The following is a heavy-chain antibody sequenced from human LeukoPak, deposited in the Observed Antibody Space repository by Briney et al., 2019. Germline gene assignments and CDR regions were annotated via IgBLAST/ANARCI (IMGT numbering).Heavy chain of an antibody. Sequence: GGSLRLSCGVAGFTFSRHGMHGVRPGPGKGVEGGAVIYFDGSNEYSADSVKGRFTISRDNSKNTVSLQMNSLRPEDTALYHCVKDDNHYGSIENDHWGQGNLVTVSS. CDR3: VKDDNHYGSIENDH. CDR2: IYFDGSNE. J-gene: IGHJ5*02. D-gene: IGHD3-10*01. CDR1: GFTFSRHG. V-gene: IGHV3-30*02.